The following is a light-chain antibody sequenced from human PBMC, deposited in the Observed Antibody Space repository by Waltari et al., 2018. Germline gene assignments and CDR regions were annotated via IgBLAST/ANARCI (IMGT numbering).Light chain of an antibody. Sequence: DIQMTQSPSSLSASVGDRVTITCRASQSISSYLNWYQQKPGKAPSLLIYAASSLQSGVPARFSGSGSGTDFTLTISSLQPEDFATYYCQQSYSTPLTFGGGTKVEIK. CDR1: QSISSY. V-gene: IGKV1-39*01. CDR3: QQSYSTPLT. J-gene: IGKJ4*01. CDR2: AAS.